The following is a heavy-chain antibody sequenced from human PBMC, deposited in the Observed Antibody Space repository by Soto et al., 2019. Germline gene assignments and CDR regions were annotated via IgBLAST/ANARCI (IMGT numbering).Heavy chain of an antibody. J-gene: IGHJ2*01. V-gene: IGHV4-39*01. Sequence: SETLSLTCTVSGGPISSSSYYWGWIRQPPGKGLEWIGSIYYSGNTYYNPSLKSRVTISVDTSKNQFSLKPSSVTAADTAVYYCARRLTTIPFVEWYFDLWGRGTLVTVSS. CDR3: ARRLTTIPFVEWYFDL. CDR2: IYYSGNT. CDR1: GGPISSSSYY. D-gene: IGHD4-17*01.